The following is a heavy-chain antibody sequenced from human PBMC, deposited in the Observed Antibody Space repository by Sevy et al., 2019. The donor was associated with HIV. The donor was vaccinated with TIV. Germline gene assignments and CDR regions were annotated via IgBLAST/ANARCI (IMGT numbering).Heavy chain of an antibody. J-gene: IGHJ5*02. CDR3: ARLSTARGESNWFDP. CDR2: IGAYNGNR. V-gene: IGHV1-18*01. Sequence: ASVKVSCKASGYTFSTYGISWVRQAPGQGLEWMGWIGAYNGNRKYARKFQDRITMTTDTSTSTAYMELRSLRSDDTAVYFCARLSTARGESNWFDPWGQGTLVTVSS. CDR1: GYTFSTYG. D-gene: IGHD3-16*01.